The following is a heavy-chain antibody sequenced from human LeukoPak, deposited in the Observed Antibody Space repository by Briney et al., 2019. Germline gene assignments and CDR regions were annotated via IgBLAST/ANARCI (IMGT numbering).Heavy chain of an antibody. D-gene: IGHD2-15*01. J-gene: IGHJ5*02. V-gene: IGHV3-7*04. CDR1: GFIFSNYW. Sequence: GGSLRLSCAASGFIFSNYWMTWVRQAPGRGPEWVATIKQDGSETYYADSVEGRFTISRDNAKNSVYLQMNSQRAEDTAVYYCARYHGNNWFDPWGQGSLVTVSA. CDR2: IKQDGSET. CDR3: ARYHGNNWFDP.